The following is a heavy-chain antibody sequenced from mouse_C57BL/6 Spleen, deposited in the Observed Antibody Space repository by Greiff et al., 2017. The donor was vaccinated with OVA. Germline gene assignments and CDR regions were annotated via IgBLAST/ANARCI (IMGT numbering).Heavy chain of an antibody. CDR1: GYTFTSYW. D-gene: IGHD1-1*01. Sequence: QVQLQQPGAELVKPGASVKLSCKASGYTFTSYWMQWVKQRPGQGLEWIGEIDPSDSYTNYNQKFKGKATLTVDTSSSTAYMQLSSLTSEDSAVYYCAMGSSYLFAYWGQGTLVTVSA. CDR2: IDPSDSYT. CDR3: AMGSSYLFAY. V-gene: IGHV1-50*01. J-gene: IGHJ3*01.